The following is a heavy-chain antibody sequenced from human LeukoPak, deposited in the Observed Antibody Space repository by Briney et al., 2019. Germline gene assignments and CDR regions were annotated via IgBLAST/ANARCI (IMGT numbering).Heavy chain of an antibody. CDR1: GGSISSYY. Sequence: SETLSLTCSVSGGSISSYYWSWIRQPPGKGLEWIGYIYYSGSTYYNPSLKSRVTISVDTSKNQFSLKLSSVTAADTAVYYCARQDRDSSGYYYYYGMDVWGQGTTVTVSS. CDR3: ARQDRDSSGYYYYYGMDV. J-gene: IGHJ6*02. D-gene: IGHD3-22*01. CDR2: IYYSGST. V-gene: IGHV4-59*06.